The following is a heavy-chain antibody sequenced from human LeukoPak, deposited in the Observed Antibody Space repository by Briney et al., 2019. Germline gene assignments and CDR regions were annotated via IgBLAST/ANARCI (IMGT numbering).Heavy chain of an antibody. V-gene: IGHV3-23*01. J-gene: IGHJ4*02. D-gene: IGHD5-24*01. CDR1: GFTFSSYA. CDR3: VLGGWLARFDY. Sequence: GGSLRLSCAASGFTFSSYAMSWVRQAPGKGLEWVSAISGSGGSTYYADSVKGRFTISRDNSKNTLYLQMNSLRAEDTAVYYCVLGGWLARFDYWGQGTMVTVSS. CDR2: ISGSGGST.